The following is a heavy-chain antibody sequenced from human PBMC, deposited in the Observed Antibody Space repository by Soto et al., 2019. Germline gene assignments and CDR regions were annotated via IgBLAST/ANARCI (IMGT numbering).Heavy chain of an antibody. V-gene: IGHV4-39*01. CDR3: ATNYAYYYYYGMDV. J-gene: IGHJ6*02. CDR1: CGSIISSSYY. D-gene: IGHD4-4*01. Sequence: SETLSLTCTFSCGSIISSSYYWGWIRQPPGKGLEWIGSIYYSGSTYYNPSLKSQVTISVDTSKNQFSLKLSSVTAADTAVYYCATNYAYYYYYGMDVWGQGTTVTVSS. CDR2: IYYSGST.